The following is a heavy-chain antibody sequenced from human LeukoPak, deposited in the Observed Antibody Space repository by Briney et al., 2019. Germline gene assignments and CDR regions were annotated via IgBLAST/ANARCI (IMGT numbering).Heavy chain of an antibody. CDR3: ASYPRYSSSPPFDY. V-gene: IGHV1-2*02. Sequence: ASVKVSXKASGYTFTGYYMHWVRQAPGQGFEWMGWINPNTGDTNYAQKFQGRVTMTRDTTISAAFMELTRLTSDDTAVYYCASYPRYSSSPPFDYWGQGTLVTVSS. J-gene: IGHJ4*02. D-gene: IGHD6-6*01. CDR2: INPNTGDT. CDR1: GYTFTGYY.